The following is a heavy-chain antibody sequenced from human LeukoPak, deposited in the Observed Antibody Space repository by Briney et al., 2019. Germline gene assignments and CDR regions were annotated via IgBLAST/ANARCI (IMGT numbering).Heavy chain of an antibody. CDR2: IYPGDSDT. V-gene: IGHV5-51*01. CDR3: ASAESYYGQNQLDY. CDR1: GYSFTSYW. Sequence: GESLKISCKGSGYSFTSYWIGWVRQMPGKGLEWMGIIYPGDSDTRYSPSFQGQVTISADKSISTAYLQWSSLKASDPAIYYCASAESYYGQNQLDYWGQGTLVTVSS. J-gene: IGHJ4*02. D-gene: IGHD1-26*01.